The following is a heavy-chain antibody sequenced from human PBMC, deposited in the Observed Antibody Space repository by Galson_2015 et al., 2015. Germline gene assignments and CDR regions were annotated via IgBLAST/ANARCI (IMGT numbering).Heavy chain of an antibody. CDR1: GFTFSSYG. V-gene: IGHV3-30*03. J-gene: IGHJ4*02. D-gene: IGHD1-26*01. Sequence: SLRLSCAASGFTFSSYGMHWVRQAPGKGLEWVAVISYDGSNKYYADSVKGRFTISRDNSKNTLYLQMNSLRAEDTAVYYCVTDGSYYDYWGQGTLVTVSS. CDR2: ISYDGSNK. CDR3: VTDGSYYDY.